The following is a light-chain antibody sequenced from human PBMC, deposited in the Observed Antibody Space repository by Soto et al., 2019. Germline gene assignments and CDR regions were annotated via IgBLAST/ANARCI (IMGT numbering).Light chain of an antibody. CDR1: QSVTANY. CDR2: AAS. Sequence: EIALTQSPGTLSLSPGERATLSRRASQSVTANYLAWYQQKPGQAPRLLIYAASIGATGIPDRFSGSGSGTDFTLTISRLEPEDSAVYYCLQYGIPLWTFGQGTKVEIK. CDR3: LQYGIPLWT. V-gene: IGKV3-20*01. J-gene: IGKJ1*01.